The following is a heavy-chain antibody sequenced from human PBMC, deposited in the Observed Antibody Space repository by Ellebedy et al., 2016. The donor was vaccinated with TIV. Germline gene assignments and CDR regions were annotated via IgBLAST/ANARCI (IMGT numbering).Heavy chain of an antibody. CDR2: MSSDGSDE. V-gene: IGHV3-30-3*01. J-gene: IGHJ2*01. CDR3: ARMILTGVGGRGYFDL. CDR1: GFIFRTGFTFSSYA. Sequence: GGSLRLSXAAPGFIFRTGFTFSSYAFHWVRQAPGKGLEWVAVMSSDGSDEYYAGSVKGRFTISRDNAKNSLSLQMSSLKAEDTAVYFCARMILTGVGGRGYFDLWGRGTLVTVSS. D-gene: IGHD3-9*01.